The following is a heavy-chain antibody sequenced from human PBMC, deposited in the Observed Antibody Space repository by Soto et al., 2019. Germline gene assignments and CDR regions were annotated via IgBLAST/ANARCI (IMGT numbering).Heavy chain of an antibody. J-gene: IGHJ4*02. CDR1: GGSISSGGYY. Sequence: QVQLQESGPGLVKPSQTLSLTCTVSGGSISSGGYYWSWIRQHPGQGLEWVGYIYDSGSTYYNPFLKGRVTISVDTSKNQYSLKLSSVTAADTAVYYCASDPADYGDIYWGQGTLVTVSS. V-gene: IGHV4-31*03. D-gene: IGHD4-17*01. CDR2: IYDSGST. CDR3: ASDPADYGDIY.